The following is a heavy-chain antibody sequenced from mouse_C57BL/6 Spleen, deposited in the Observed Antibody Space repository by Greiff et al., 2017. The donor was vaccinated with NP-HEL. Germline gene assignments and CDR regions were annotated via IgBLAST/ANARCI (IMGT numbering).Heavy chain of an antibody. CDR3: ARPAFTTVEGTYAMDY. D-gene: IGHD1-1*01. J-gene: IGHJ4*01. CDR1: GFTFSSYG. Sequence: EVKLMESGGDLVKPGGSLKLSCAASGFTFSSYGMSWVRQTPDQRLEWVATISSGGSYTSYPDSVKGRFTISRDTAKNTLYLQMSSLKSEDTAMYYCARPAFTTVEGTYAMDYWGQGTSVTGSS. CDR2: ISSGGSYT. V-gene: IGHV5-6*01.